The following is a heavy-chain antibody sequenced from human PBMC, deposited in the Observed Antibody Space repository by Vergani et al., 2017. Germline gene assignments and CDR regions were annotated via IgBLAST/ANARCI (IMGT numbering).Heavy chain of an antibody. D-gene: IGHD3-9*01. J-gene: IGHJ4*02. CDR3: ARGDYGILTGYRY. CDR2: INPSGGHT. Sequence: QVQVVQSGAEVKKSGASVKVSCKTSGYTFSYYYMHWVRQAPGQGLEGMGIINPSGGHTNYAQKFQGRVTMTRDTYTSTVYMELSSLRSEDTAIYYCARGDYGILTGYRYWGQGTLVTVSA. V-gene: IGHV1-46*03. CDR1: GYTFSYYY.